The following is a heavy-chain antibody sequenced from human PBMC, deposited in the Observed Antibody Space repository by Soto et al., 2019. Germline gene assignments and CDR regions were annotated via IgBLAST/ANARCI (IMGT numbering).Heavy chain of an antibody. Sequence: QVQLVESGGGMVLPGRSLRLSCAAAGFSFGNYGMHWVRQAPGEGLEGVAIIKHDAKNAYYADSVQGRFTISRDNSKRMLYLQKNSLRPEDSGIYYCVKPDGGIGWWGDFWGKGTLNNVSS. J-gene: IGHJ4*02. V-gene: IGHV3-30*18. CDR3: VKPDGGIGWWGDF. D-gene: IGHD6-19*01. CDR1: GFSFGNYG. CDR2: IKHDAKNA.